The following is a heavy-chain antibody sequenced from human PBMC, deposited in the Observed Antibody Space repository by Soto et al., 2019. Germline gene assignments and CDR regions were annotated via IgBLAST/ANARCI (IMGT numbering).Heavy chain of an antibody. V-gene: IGHV3-48*03. CDR3: AREVSYCGGDCYSKWFDP. D-gene: IGHD2-21*02. CDR2: ISSSGSTI. J-gene: IGHJ5*02. CDR1: GFTFSSYE. Sequence: GGSLRLSCAASGFTFSSYEMNWVRQAPGKGLEWVSYISSSGSTIYYADSVKGRFTISRDNAKNSLYLQMNSLRAEDTAVYYCAREVSYCGGDCYSKWFDPWGQGTLVTVSS.